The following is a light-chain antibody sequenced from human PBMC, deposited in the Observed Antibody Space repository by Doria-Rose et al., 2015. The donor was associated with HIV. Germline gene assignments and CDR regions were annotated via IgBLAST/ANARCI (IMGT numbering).Light chain of an antibody. CDR2: AAT. V-gene: IGKV1-8*01. CDR1: QGISSY. Sequence: SFSASTGDRVTITCRASQGISSYLAWYQQKPGKAPNLLIYAATTLQSGVPSRFGGSGSGTDFTLTISCLQSEDFATYYCQQYYSYPRAFGQGTRLEIK. CDR3: QQYYSYPRA. J-gene: IGKJ5*01.